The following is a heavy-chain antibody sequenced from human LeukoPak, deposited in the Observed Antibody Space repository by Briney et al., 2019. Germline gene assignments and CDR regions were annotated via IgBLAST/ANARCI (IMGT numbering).Heavy chain of an antibody. V-gene: IGHV1-2*02. CDR1: GYTFSVYY. CDR2: ISPNNGGP. J-gene: IGHJ4*02. Sequence: ASVKVSCEASGYTFSVYYMHWVRQAPGRGLEWMGWISPNNGGPNYAQKLQGRVTMTRDTSISTAYMELSRLTSDDTAVYYCARAVSHNFEFWGQGSLVTVSS. D-gene: IGHD5/OR15-5a*01. CDR3: ARAVSHNFEF.